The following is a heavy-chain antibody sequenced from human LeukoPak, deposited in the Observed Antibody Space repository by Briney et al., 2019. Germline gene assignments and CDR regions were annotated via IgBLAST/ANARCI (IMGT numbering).Heavy chain of an antibody. CDR1: GYTFTSYY. CDR2: INPSGGCT. D-gene: IGHD3-3*01. J-gene: IGHJ4*02. V-gene: IGHV1-46*01. Sequence: GASVKVSCKASGYTFTSYYMHWVRQAPGQGLEWMGIINPSGGCTSYAQKFQGRVTMTRDTSTSTVYMELSSLRSEDTAVYYCARDADFWSGYYTSGFDYWGQGTLVTVSS. CDR3: ARDADFWSGYYTSGFDY.